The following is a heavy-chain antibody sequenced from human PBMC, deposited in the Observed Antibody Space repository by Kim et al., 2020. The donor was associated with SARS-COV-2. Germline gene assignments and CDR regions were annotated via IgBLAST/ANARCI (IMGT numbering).Heavy chain of an antibody. J-gene: IGHJ6*02. Sequence: GGSLRLSCAASGFTFSDYYMSWIRQAPGKGLEWVSYISSSSSYTNYADSVKGRFIISRDNAKNSLYLQMNSLRAEDTAVYYCARASLGGFGEYDVWGQGTTVTVSS. CDR1: GFTFSDYY. CDR3: ARASLGGFGEYDV. V-gene: IGHV3-11*05. CDR2: ISSSSSYT. D-gene: IGHD3-10*01.